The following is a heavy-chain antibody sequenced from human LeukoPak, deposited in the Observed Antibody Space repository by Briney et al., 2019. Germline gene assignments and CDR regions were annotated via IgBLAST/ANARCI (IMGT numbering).Heavy chain of an antibody. D-gene: IGHD3-3*01. V-gene: IGHV1-8*01. CDR2: MNPNSGNT. CDR3: ARIRLNYDFWSGYSAGYYMDV. J-gene: IGHJ6*03. Sequence: ASVKVSCKASGYTFTSYDINWVRQATGQGLEWMGWMNPNSGNTGYAQKFQGRVTMTRSTSISTAYMELSSLRSEDTAVYYCARIRLNYDFWSGYSAGYYMDVWGKGTTVTVSS. CDR1: GYTFTSYD.